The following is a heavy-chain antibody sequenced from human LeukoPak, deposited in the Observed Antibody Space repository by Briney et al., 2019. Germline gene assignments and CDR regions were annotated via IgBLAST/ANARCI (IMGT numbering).Heavy chain of an antibody. D-gene: IGHD2-8*02. J-gene: IGHJ4*02. CDR2: IYYSGST. CDR1: GGPISSGGYY. Sequence: SETLSLTCTVSGGPISSGGYYWSWIRQHPGKGLEWIGYIYYSGSTHYNPSLKSRVTISVDTSKNQFSLKLSSVTAADTAVYYCARDRWSMGGNRYYFDYWGQGTLVTVSS. V-gene: IGHV4-31*03. CDR3: ARDRWSMGGNRYYFDY.